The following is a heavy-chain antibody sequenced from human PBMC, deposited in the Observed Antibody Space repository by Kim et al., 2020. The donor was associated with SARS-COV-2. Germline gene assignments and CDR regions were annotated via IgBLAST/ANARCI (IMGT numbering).Heavy chain of an antibody. V-gene: IGHV3-13*01. CDR3: ARALTGSHAFDI. D-gene: IGHD1-20*01. Sequence: GGSLRLSCAASGFTFSSYDMHWVRQATGKGLEWVSAIGTAGDTYYPGSVKGRFTISRENAKNSLYLQMNSLRAGDTAVYYCARALTGSHAFDIWGQGTMVTVSS. CDR1: GFTFSSYD. J-gene: IGHJ3*02. CDR2: IGTAGDT.